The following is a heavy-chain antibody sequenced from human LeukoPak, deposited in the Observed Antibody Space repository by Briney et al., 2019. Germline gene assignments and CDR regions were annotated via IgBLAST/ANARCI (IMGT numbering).Heavy chain of an antibody. CDR3: ARHGVTYYDFWSGSYYFDY. V-gene: IGHV1-18*01. J-gene: IGHJ4*02. D-gene: IGHD3-3*01. Sequence: GASVKVSCKASGYTFTSYGISWVRQAPGQGLEWMGCISAYNGNTNYAQKLQGRVTMTTDTSTSTAYMELRSLRSDDTAVYYCARHGVTYYDFWSGSYYFDYWGQGTLVTVSS. CDR2: ISAYNGNT. CDR1: GYTFTSYG.